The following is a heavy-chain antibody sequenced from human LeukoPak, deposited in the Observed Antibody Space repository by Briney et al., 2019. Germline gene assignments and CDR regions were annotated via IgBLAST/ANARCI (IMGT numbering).Heavy chain of an antibody. J-gene: IGHJ4*02. CDR2: IKQDGSEK. CDR1: GFTFSSYW. V-gene: IGHV3-7*01. Sequence: GGSLRLSCAASGFTFSSYWMSWVRQAPGKGLEGVANIKQDGSEKYYVDSVKGRFTISRDNAKNSLYLQMNSLRAEDTAVYYCARDHPYYYDSSGYYYWGQGTLVTVSS. CDR3: ARDHPYYYDSSGYYY. D-gene: IGHD3-22*01.